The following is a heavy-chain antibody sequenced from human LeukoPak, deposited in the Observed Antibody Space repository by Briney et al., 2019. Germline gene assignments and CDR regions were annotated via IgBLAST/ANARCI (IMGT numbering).Heavy chain of an antibody. Sequence: GASVKVSCKASGGTFSGYAISWVRQAPGQGLEWMGRIIPIFGTANYAQKFQGRVTITTDESTSTAYMELSSLRSEGTAVYYCARVPYDYVWGSYRLGPLWYWGQGTLVTVSS. CDR2: IIPIFGTA. CDR1: GGTFSGYA. D-gene: IGHD3-16*02. J-gene: IGHJ4*02. CDR3: ARVPYDYVWGSYRLGPLWY. V-gene: IGHV1-69*05.